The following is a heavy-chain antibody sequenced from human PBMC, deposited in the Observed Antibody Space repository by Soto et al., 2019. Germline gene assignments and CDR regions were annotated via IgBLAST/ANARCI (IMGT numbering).Heavy chain of an antibody. J-gene: IGHJ6*02. CDR1: GFIFNSYT. CDR2: MSFDGSIT. CDR3: AQLLSFGGPDYYFFDMDV. D-gene: IGHD1-26*01. Sequence: GGSLRLSCAASGFIFNSYTMHWVRQAPGKGLEWVAVMSFDGSITYYADSVKGRFTISRDNSKNTLFLQMDSLRAEDTAVYYCAQLLSFGGPDYYFFDMDVWGQGTTVTVSS. V-gene: IGHV3-30-3*01.